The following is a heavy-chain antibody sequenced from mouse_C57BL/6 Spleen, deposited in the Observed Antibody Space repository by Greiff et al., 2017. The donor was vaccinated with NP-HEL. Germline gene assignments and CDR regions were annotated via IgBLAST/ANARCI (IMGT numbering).Heavy chain of an antibody. CDR3: AREGRDYFDY. CDR2: INPGSGGT. CDR1: GYAFTNYL. Sequence: VQLQESGAELVRPGTSVKVSCKASGYAFTNYLIEWVKQRPGQGLEWIGVINPGSGGTNYNEKFKGKATLTADKSSSTAYMQLSSLTSEDSAVYFCAREGRDYFDYWGQGTTLTVSS. V-gene: IGHV1-54*01. J-gene: IGHJ2*01.